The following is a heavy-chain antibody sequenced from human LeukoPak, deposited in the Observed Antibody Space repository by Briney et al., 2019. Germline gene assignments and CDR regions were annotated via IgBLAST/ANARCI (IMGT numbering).Heavy chain of an antibody. J-gene: IGHJ3*02. V-gene: IGHV4-39*07. CDR2: IYYSGST. CDR1: GDSISFYY. D-gene: IGHD5-18*01. Sequence: PSETLSLTCTVSGDSISFYYWGWIRQPPGKGLEWIGSIYYSGSTYYNPSLKSRVTISVDTSKNQFSLKLSSVTAADTAVYYCARVRYSYGSDDAFDIWGQGTMVTVSS. CDR3: ARVRYSYGSDDAFDI.